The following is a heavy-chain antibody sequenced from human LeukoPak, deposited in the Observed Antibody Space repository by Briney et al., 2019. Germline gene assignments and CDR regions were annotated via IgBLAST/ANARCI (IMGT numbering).Heavy chain of an antibody. D-gene: IGHD3-22*01. Sequence: ASVKVSCKASGYTFTSHSISWVRQAPGQGLEWMGWISAYNGNTNYAQKLQGRVTMTTGTSTSTAYMELRSLRSDDTAVYYCARDRSYDSRGATVDYWGQGTLVTVSS. V-gene: IGHV1-18*01. CDR1: GYTFTSHS. CDR2: ISAYNGNT. CDR3: ARDRSYDSRGATVDY. J-gene: IGHJ4*02.